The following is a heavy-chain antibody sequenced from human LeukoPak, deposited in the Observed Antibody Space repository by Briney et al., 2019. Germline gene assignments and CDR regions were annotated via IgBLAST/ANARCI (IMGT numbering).Heavy chain of an antibody. CDR3: ARDRSMKYFDY. Sequence: ASVKVSCKASGYTFTSYYMHWVRQAPGQGLEWMGIINPNSGGTNYAQKFQGRVTMTRDTSISTAYMELSRLRSDDTAVYYCARDRSMKYFDYWGQGTLVTVSS. CDR2: INPNSGGT. J-gene: IGHJ4*02. CDR1: GYTFTSYY. V-gene: IGHV1-2*02.